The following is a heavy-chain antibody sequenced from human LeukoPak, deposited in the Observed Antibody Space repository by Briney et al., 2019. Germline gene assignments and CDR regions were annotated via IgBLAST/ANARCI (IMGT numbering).Heavy chain of an antibody. CDR1: GFTFSSYE. V-gene: IGHV3-48*03. CDR2: ISSSGSTI. Sequence: PGGSLRLSCAASGFTFSSYEMNWVRQAPGKGLEWVSYISSSGSTIYYADSVKGRFTISRDNAKNSLYLQMNSLRAEDTAVYYCARARANMYFGGYSSSPDYWGQGTLVTVSS. J-gene: IGHJ4*02. CDR3: ARARANMYFGGYSSSPDY. D-gene: IGHD6-6*01.